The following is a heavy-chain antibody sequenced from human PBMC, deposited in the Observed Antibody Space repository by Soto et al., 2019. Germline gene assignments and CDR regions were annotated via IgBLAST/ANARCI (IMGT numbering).Heavy chain of an antibody. CDR2: MLYTGST. D-gene: IGHD2-15*01. Sequence: QLQLQESGPGLVKPSETLSLTCTVSGGSISSSRHYLGWIRQPPGKGLEWIGSMLYTGSTFYNPSLNSRVTIFVDTPKNRFFLKLTSVTAGDTAGYYFDIEAVVSYGTDVWGPGTTVTGSS. CDR3: DIEAVVSYGTDV. CDR1: GGSISSSRHY. J-gene: IGHJ6*02. V-gene: IGHV4-39*01.